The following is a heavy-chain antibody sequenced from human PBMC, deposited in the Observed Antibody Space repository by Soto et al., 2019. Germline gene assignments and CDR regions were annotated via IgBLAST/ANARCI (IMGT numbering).Heavy chain of an antibody. CDR3: ARGLGDILTGYYSFDY. D-gene: IGHD3-9*01. Sequence: SCAASGFTVSSNYMSWVRQAPGKGLEWVSVIYSGGSTYYADSVKGRFTISRDNSKNTLYLQMNSLRAEDTAVYYCARGLGDILTGYYSFDYWGQGTLVTVSS. J-gene: IGHJ4*02. CDR2: IYSGGST. V-gene: IGHV3-53*01. CDR1: GFTVSSNY.